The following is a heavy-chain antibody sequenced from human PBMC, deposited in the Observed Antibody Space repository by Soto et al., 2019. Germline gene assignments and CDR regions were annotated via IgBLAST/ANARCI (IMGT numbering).Heavy chain of an antibody. Sequence: QITLKESGPTLVKPTQTLTLTCTFSGFSLSTSRVGVGWIRQPPGKALEWLAVIYWDDAKTYRPSLKSRLTISMDTSKNQVALTMTSMDPVDTATYYCAHAYGGRSLYWGQGTLVTVSS. CDR1: GFSLSTSRVG. CDR3: AHAYGGRSLY. J-gene: IGHJ4*02. D-gene: IGHD1-26*01. CDR2: IYWDDAK. V-gene: IGHV2-5*02.